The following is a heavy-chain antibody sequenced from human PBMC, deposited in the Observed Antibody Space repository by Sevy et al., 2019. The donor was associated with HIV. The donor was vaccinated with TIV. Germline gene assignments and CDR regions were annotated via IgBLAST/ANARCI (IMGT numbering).Heavy chain of an antibody. CDR2: IDQDGSDK. CDR3: ARAGGWGNINHSNQILDI. V-gene: IGHV3-7*01. Sequence: GESLKISCAASEFIFTGYWMNWVRQAPGKGLEWVANIDQDGSDKRYVDSVRGRFTISRDNANNFLYLQMSSLRADDTAVYYCARAGGWGNINHSNQILDIWGHGTKVTVSS. J-gene: IGHJ3*02. CDR1: EFIFTGYW. D-gene: IGHD3-16*01.